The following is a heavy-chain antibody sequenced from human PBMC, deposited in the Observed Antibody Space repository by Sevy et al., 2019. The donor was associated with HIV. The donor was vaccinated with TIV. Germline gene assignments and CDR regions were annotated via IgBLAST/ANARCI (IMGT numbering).Heavy chain of an antibody. CDR2: ITYDGSNQ. V-gene: IGHV3-30*18. CDR3: AKDHALTTLWVNNWFES. J-gene: IGHJ5*01. CDR1: GFTFSSYG. Sequence: GGSLRLSCEASGFTFSSYGMHWVRQAPGKGLEWVAVITYDGSNQYYTDSVKGRFTISRDDSKNTLYLQMNSLRAEDTAVYYCAKDHALTTLWVNNWFESWGQGTLVTVSS. D-gene: IGHD4-17*01.